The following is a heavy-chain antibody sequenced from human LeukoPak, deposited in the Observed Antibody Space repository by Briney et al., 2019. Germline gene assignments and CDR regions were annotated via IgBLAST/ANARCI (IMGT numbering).Heavy chain of an antibody. Sequence: ASVKVSCKASGGTFSSYAISWVRQAPGQGLEWMGGIIPIFGTANYAQKFQGRVTITTDESPSTAYMELSSLRSEDTAAYSCARDSSGWYRFDYWGQGTLVTVSS. V-gene: IGHV1-69*05. J-gene: IGHJ4*02. CDR1: GGTFSSYA. CDR3: ARDSSGWYRFDY. D-gene: IGHD6-19*01. CDR2: IIPIFGTA.